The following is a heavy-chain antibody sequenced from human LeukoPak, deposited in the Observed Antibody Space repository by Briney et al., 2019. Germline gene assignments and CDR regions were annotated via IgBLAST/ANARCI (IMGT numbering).Heavy chain of an antibody. J-gene: IGHJ4*02. CDR1: GGSISSYY. CDR3: ARGTLTKFDY. Sequence: ASETLSLTCTVSGGSISSYYWSWIRQPAGKGLEWIGRIYSSGITHHNPSLVSRVTMSVDTSKSQFSLQLSSVTAADTAVYYCARGTLTKFDYWGQGTLVTVSS. CDR2: IYSSGIT. D-gene: IGHD1-14*01. V-gene: IGHV4-4*07.